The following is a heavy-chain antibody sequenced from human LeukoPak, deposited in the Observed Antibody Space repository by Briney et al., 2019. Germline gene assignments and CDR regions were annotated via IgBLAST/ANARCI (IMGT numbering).Heavy chain of an antibody. CDR1: GFTFSSYA. Sequence: QPGGSLRLSCAASGFTFSSYAMSWVRQAPGKGLEWVSAISGTGGSTYYADSVKGRFTISRDNSKNTLYLQMNSLKAEDTAVYYCAKDLIAVAGRDYWDQGTLVTVSS. CDR2: ISGTGGST. D-gene: IGHD6-19*01. CDR3: AKDLIAVAGRDY. J-gene: IGHJ4*02. V-gene: IGHV3-23*01.